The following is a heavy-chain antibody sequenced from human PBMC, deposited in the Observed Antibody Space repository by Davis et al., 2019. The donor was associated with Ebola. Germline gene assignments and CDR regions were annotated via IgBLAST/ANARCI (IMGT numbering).Heavy chain of an antibody. CDR2: ISYSGST. D-gene: IGHD2-2*01. CDR3: ARGHLLFDY. CDR1: GGSITSGGYY. J-gene: IGHJ4*02. Sequence: PSETLSLTCTVSGGSITSGGYYWSWIRQHPGKGLEWIGYISYSGSTYYNPSLKSRVTISVDTSKNQFSLKVNSVTAADTAVYYCARGHLLFDYWGQGTRVTVSS. V-gene: IGHV4-31*03.